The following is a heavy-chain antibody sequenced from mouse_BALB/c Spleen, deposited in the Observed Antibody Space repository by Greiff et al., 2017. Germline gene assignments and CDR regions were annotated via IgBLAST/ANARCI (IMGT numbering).Heavy chain of an antibody. CDR3: ARFGDY. J-gene: IGHJ4*01. CDR2: IDPANGNT. Sequence: EVKVVESGAELVKPGASVKLSCTASGFNIKDTYMHWVKQRPEQGLEWIGRIDPANGNTKYDPKFQGKATITADTSSNTAYLQLSSLTSEDTAVYYCARFGDYWGQGTSVTVSS. CDR1: GFNIKDTY. V-gene: IGHV14-3*02.